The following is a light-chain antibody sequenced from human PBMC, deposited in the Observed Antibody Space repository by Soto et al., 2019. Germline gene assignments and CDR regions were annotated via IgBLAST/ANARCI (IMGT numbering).Light chain of an antibody. Sequence: DIQMTQSPSALSASVGGSVGITCRASQTISSYLNWYQQKPGKAPKLLIYKASSLESGVPSRFSGSGSGTEITLTVSSLQPDDFATYYCQQYNSYWTFGQGTKVDIK. CDR2: KAS. V-gene: IGKV1-5*03. CDR1: QTISSY. J-gene: IGKJ1*01. CDR3: QQYNSYWT.